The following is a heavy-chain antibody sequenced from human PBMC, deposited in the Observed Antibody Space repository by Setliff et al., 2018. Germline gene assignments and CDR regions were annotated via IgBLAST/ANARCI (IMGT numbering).Heavy chain of an antibody. V-gene: IGHV4-59*01. J-gene: IGHJ5*02. CDR3: AREARGWGGPKFDL. Sequence: SETLSLTCTVSGETIRNYYWGWIRQPPGKGLEYIGYLFHSGTTNYNPSLKSRLTISADTSKNQFHLNLISVTAADTAVYYCAREARGWGGPKFDLWGQGTLVTVSS. CDR1: GETIRNYY. D-gene: IGHD6-19*01. CDR2: LFHSGTT.